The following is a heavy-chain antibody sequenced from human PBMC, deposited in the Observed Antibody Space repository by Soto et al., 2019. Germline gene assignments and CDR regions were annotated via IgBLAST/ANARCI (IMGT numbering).Heavy chain of an antibody. CDR3: ATLKSLLFYYFDY. Sequence: EVQLLESGGGLVQPGGSLRLSCAASGFTFSSYAMSWVRQAPGKGLEWVSAISGSGGSTYYADSVKGRFTISRDNSKNTLYLQMNSLRAEDTAVYYCATLKSLLFYYFDYWGQGTLVTVSS. J-gene: IGHJ4*02. CDR1: GFTFSSYA. D-gene: IGHD2-21*01. CDR2: ISGSGGST. V-gene: IGHV3-23*01.